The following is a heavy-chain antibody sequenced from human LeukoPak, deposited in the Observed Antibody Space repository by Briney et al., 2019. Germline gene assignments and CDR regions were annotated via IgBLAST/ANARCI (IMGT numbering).Heavy chain of an antibody. V-gene: IGHV1-18*01. D-gene: IGHD2-2*01. CDR1: GYTFTSYG. J-gene: IGHJ5*02. Sequence: ASVKVSCKASGYTFTSYGISWVRQAPGQGLEWMGWISAYNGNTNYAQKLQGRVTMTTDTSTSTAYMELRSLRSDDTAVYYCARDPKVVPAAIGRANWFDPWGQGTLVTVSS. CDR3: ARDPKVVPAAIGRANWFDP. CDR2: ISAYNGNT.